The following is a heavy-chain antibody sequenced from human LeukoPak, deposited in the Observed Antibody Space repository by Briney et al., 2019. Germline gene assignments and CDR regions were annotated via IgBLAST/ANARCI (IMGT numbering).Heavy chain of an antibody. V-gene: IGHV3-66*01. Sequence: TGGSLSLSCAPSGLTFDAYGMSWVRQAPGKGLEWVSVIDIVGSTYYSDSAKGRVTISRDNAKNTLYLQMNSLRADDTGVYYCARANYDSSGYYPGFFDRWGQGTLVTVSS. CDR1: GLTFDAYG. D-gene: IGHD3-22*01. CDR3: ARANYDSSGYYPGFFDR. CDR2: IDIVGST. J-gene: IGHJ4*02.